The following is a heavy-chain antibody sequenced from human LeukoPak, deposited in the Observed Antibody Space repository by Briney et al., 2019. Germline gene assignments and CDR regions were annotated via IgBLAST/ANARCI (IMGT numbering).Heavy chain of an antibody. J-gene: IGHJ5*02. Sequence: GGSLRLSCAASGFTFSSYAMSWLRQAPGKGLEWVSAISGSGGSTYYADSVKGRFTISRDNAKNSLYLQMNSLTAEDTAVHYCVRAHHPGGWFYPWGQGTLVTVSS. CDR3: VRAHHPGGWFYP. CDR2: ISGSGGST. CDR1: GFTFSSYA. D-gene: IGHD3-10*01. V-gene: IGHV3-23*01.